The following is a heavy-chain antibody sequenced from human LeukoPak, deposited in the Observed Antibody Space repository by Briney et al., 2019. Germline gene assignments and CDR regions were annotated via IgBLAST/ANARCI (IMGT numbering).Heavy chain of an antibody. V-gene: IGHV1-2*02. J-gene: IGHJ4*02. CDR2: INPNSGGT. CDR1: GYTFIGYY. CDR3: ARDFAAGVVVIHSGFDY. D-gene: IGHD3-22*01. Sequence: GASVKVSCKASGYTFIGYYIHWVRQAPGQGLEWMAWINPNSGGTNYAQKFQGRVTMTRDTSISTAYMELSRLRSDDTAVYYCARDFAAGVVVIHSGFDYWGQGTLVTVSS.